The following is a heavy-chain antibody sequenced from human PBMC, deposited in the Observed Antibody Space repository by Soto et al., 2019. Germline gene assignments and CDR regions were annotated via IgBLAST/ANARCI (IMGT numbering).Heavy chain of an antibody. CDR3: ARSQGSSTSLEIYYYYYYGMDV. V-gene: IGHV1-69*01. D-gene: IGHD2-2*01. Sequence: QVQLVQSGAEVKKPGSSVKVSCKASGGTFSSYAISWVRQAPGQGLEWMGGIIPISDTTNYAQKFQGRVTITAAESTSTAYIELSSLRSEETAVYYCARSQGSSTSLEIYYYYYYGMDVWGQGTTVTVSS. CDR1: GGTFSSYA. CDR2: IIPISDTT. J-gene: IGHJ6*02.